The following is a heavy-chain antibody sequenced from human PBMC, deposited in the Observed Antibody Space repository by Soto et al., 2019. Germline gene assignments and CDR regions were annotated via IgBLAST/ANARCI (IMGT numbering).Heavy chain of an antibody. CDR2: IYHSGST. V-gene: IGHV4-38-2*01. J-gene: IGHJ5*02. CDR3: ARYSTSSNWFDP. D-gene: IGHD6-13*01. CDR1: GYSISSGHY. Sequence: AETLSLTCAVSGYSISSGHYWGGIRQPPGQGLEWIGSIYHSGSTSYNPSLKSRVTTSVDTSKNQFSLKLNSVTAADTAVYYCARYSTSSNWFDPWGQGTLVTVSS.